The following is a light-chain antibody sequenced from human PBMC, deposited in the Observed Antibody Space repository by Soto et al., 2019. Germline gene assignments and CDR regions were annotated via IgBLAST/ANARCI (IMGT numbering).Light chain of an antibody. J-gene: IGKJ4*01. CDR2: AAS. CDR1: QGISNY. V-gene: IGKV1-27*01. CDR3: QKYNSAPRT. Sequence: DVQMTQAPSSLSASVGDRVTIPCRASQGISNYLAWYQQKPGKVPKLLIYAASILQSGVPSRFSGSGSGTDFTLTISSLQPEDVATYYCQKYNSAPRTFGGVTKVEIK.